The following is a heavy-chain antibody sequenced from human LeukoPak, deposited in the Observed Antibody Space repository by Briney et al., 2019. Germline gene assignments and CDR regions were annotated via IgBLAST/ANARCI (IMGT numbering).Heavy chain of an antibody. Sequence: PSETLSLTCTVSGDSISSGDYYWSWIRQPAGKGLEWIGRISSSGSTNYNPSLKSRVTMSLDTSKNQFSLKMTSVTAADSAIYFCARMPVPIHDAFDIWGQGTAVMVSS. D-gene: IGHD2-2*01. V-gene: IGHV4-61*02. CDR1: GDSISSGDYY. CDR3: ARMPVPIHDAFDI. CDR2: ISSSGST. J-gene: IGHJ3*02.